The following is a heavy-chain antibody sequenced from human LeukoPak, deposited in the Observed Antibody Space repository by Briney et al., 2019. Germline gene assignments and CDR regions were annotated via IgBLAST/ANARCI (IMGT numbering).Heavy chain of an antibody. CDR1: GYIFTGYY. CDR2: INPNSGNT. J-gene: IGHJ3*02. V-gene: IGHV1-2*02. Sequence: ASVKVSCKTSGYIFTGYYMHWVRQAPGQGLEWMGWINPNSGNTNYAQKFQGRVTMTRDTSISTAYMELGSLRSDDTAVYYCARDTGGYCSGDSCLNAFDIWGQGTLVTVSS. CDR3: ARDTGGYCSGDSCLNAFDI. D-gene: IGHD2-15*01.